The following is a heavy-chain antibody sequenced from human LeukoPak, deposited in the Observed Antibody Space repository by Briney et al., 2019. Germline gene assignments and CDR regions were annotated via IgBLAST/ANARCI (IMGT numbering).Heavy chain of an antibody. CDR1: GGTFSSYA. Sequence: PEASVKVSCKASGGTFSSYAISWVRQAPGQGLEWMGGIIPIFGTANYAQKFQGRVTITADKSTSTAYMELSSLRSEDTAVYYCARGEVYYYGSGSYYNWFDPWGQGTLVTVSS. D-gene: IGHD3-10*01. J-gene: IGHJ5*02. CDR3: ARGEVYYYGSGSYYNWFDP. V-gene: IGHV1-69*06. CDR2: IIPIFGTA.